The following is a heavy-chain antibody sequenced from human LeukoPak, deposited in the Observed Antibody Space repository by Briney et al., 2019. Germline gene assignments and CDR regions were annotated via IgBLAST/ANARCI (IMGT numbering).Heavy chain of an antibody. CDR1: GGTFSSYA. D-gene: IGHD4-17*01. V-gene: IGHV1-69*04. CDR2: IIPILGIA. J-gene: IGHJ4*02. CDR3: ARTPYGDFTRVMDY. Sequence: ASVKVSCKASGGTFSSYAISWVRQAPGQGLEWMGRIIPILGIANYARKFQGRVTITADKSTSTAYMELSSLRSEDTAVYYCARTPYGDFTRVMDYWGQGTLVTVSS.